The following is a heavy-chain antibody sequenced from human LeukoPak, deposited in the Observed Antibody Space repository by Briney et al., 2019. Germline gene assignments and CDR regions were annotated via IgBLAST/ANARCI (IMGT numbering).Heavy chain of an antibody. J-gene: IGHJ4*02. CDR3: ARGPPNFSRSGYYNY. Sequence: SETLSLTCTVSGGSISSGDYYWSWIRQPPGKGLEWIGYIYYSGSPYYNPSLKSRVTISVDTSKNQFSLKVSSVTAADTAVYYCARGPPNFSRSGYYNYWGQGTLLTVPS. CDR1: GGSISSGDYY. CDR2: IYYSGSP. V-gene: IGHV4-30-4*01. D-gene: IGHD3-3*01.